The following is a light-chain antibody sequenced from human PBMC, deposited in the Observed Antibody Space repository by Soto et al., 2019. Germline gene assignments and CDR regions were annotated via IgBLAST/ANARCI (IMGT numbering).Light chain of an antibody. Sequence: IPMTQSPSSLASSVRGRVTLTCRASQGNTPFLNWYQQKPGKAPMLLIYAESSLQSGVPSRFSGSGFGTDFTLTISSLQPEDFATYYCQQSYTTPPTFGGGTKVEIK. V-gene: IGKV1-39*01. CDR2: AES. J-gene: IGKJ4*01. CDR1: QGNTPF. CDR3: QQSYTTPPT.